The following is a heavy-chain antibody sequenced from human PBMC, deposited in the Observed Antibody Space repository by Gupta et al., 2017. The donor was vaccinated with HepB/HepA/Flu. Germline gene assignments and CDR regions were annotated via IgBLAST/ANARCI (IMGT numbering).Heavy chain of an antibody. CDR2: IMSKADGGAT. V-gene: IGHV3-49*04. Sequence: EVQLVESGGGLVQPGRAPRLSCTVSGFTFGDYAMSWVRQAPGKGLEWVGSIMSKADGGATEYAASVNGRFTISTDDFKSIAYLQMNSLKTEDTAVYYCARWKVTATLRYWGQGTLVTVSS. CDR3: ARWKVTATLRY. J-gene: IGHJ4*02. D-gene: IGHD2-21*02. CDR1: GFTFGDYA.